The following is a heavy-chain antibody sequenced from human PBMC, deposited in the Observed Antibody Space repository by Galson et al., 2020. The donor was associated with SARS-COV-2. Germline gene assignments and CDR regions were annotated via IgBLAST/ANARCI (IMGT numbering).Heavy chain of an antibody. V-gene: IGHV3-30*18. Sequence: QLGESLKISCAASGFTFSSYGMHWVRQAPGKGLEWVAVISYDGSNKYYADSVKGRFTISRDNSKNTLYLQMNSLRAEDTAVYYCAKGSGSYYTYFDYWGQGTLVTVSS. CDR2: ISYDGSNK. J-gene: IGHJ4*02. CDR3: AKGSGSYYTYFDY. D-gene: IGHD3-10*01. CDR1: GFTFSSYG.